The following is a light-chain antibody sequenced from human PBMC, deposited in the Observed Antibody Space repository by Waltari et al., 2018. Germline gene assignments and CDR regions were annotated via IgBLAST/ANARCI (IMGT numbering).Light chain of an antibody. Sequence: SYELTQPPSVSVSPGQTASIPCSGDQLGDKSVCWHQQKPGQSPVLTIYQDNKRPSGIPERFSGSNSGNTATLTISGAQATDEADYYCQAWDSSTEVVFGGGTKLTVL. CDR3: QAWDSSTEVV. J-gene: IGLJ2*01. CDR2: QDN. V-gene: IGLV3-1*01. CDR1: QLGDKS.